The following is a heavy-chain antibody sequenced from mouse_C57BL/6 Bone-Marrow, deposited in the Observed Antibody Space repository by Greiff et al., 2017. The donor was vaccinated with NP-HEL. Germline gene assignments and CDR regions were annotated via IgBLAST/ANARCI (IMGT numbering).Heavy chain of an antibody. CDR2: IDPSDSAT. CDR3: ARVRGLLLFDY. CDR1: GYTFTSYW. D-gene: IGHD1-1*01. Sequence: QVQLKQPGAELVRPGSSVKLSCKASGYTFTSYWMHWVKQRPIQGLEWIGNIDPSDSATHYNQKFKDKATLTVDKSSSTAYMQLSSLTSEDSAVYYCARVRGLLLFDYWGQGTTLTVSS. J-gene: IGHJ2*01. V-gene: IGHV1-52*01.